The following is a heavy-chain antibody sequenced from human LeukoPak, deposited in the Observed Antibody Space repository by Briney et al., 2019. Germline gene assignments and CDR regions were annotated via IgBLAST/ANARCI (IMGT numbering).Heavy chain of an antibody. CDR1: GFTFSSYG. Sequence: GRSLRLSCAASGFTFSSYGMHWVRQAPGKGLEWVAVISYDGSNKYYADSVKGRFTISRDNSKNTLYLQMNSLRAEDTAVYYCARDHCSSTSCYPKTPYYYYYYGMDVWGQGTTVTVSS. V-gene: IGHV3-30*03. J-gene: IGHJ6*02. CDR2: ISYDGSNK. D-gene: IGHD2-2*01. CDR3: ARDHCSSTSCYPKTPYYYYYYGMDV.